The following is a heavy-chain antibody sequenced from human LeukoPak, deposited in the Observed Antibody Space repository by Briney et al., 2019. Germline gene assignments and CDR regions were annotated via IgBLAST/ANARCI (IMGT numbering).Heavy chain of an antibody. CDR2: MQYDGTNK. V-gene: IGHV3-30*02. CDR1: GFTFRAYG. Sequence: GGSLRLSCAASGFTFRAYGMHWARQAPGKGLEWVAYMQYDGTNKQYADSVKGRFSISRDSSKNILYLQMNSLRAEDTAVYYCAKDRCSNGIGCYYYYMDVWGKGTTVTISS. D-gene: IGHD2-8*01. CDR3: AKDRCSNGIGCYYYYMDV. J-gene: IGHJ6*03.